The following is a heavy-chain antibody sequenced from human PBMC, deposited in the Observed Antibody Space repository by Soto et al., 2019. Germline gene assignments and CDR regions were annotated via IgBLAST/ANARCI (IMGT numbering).Heavy chain of an antibody. CDR1: GGSFSGYY. D-gene: IGHD6-6*01. J-gene: IGHJ6*03. V-gene: IGHV4-34*01. CDR3: ARTGIAARPTLWAWGDYYYYMDV. Sequence: KPSETLSLTCAVYGGSFSGYYWSWIRQPPGKGLEWIGEINHSGSTNYNPSLKSRVTISVDTSKNQFSLKLSSVTAADTAVYYCARTGIAARPTLWAWGDYYYYMDVWGKGSTVTVSS. CDR2: INHSGST.